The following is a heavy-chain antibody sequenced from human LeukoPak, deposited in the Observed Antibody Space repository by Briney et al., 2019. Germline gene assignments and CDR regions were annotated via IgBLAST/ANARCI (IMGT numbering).Heavy chain of an antibody. CDR3: ARLGEDLAVGVAGYWFDP. J-gene: IGHJ5*02. V-gene: IGHV5-51*01. CDR2: IYPDDSNT. Sequence: GEPLKISCKASGYRFTEFWIAWVRQVPGKGLEWMGIIYPDDSNTRYSPSFQGQVTLSADKSINTAYLQWSGLKASDTAMYYCARLGEDLAVGVAGYWFDPWGQGTLVTVSS. CDR1: GYRFTEFW. D-gene: IGHD2-15*01.